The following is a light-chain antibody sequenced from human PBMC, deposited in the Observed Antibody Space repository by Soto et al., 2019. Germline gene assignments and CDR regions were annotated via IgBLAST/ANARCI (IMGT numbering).Light chain of an antibody. J-gene: IGKJ2*01. CDR2: EAS. CDR1: QSISSW. Sequence: DIQMTQSHSTLSASVGDRVTITCRASQSISSWLAWYQQKPGTAPKLLIYEASTLESGVPSRFSGIRSGTEFTLSVSSLQPDDFATYYCQQYNDSFPYTFGQGTKVDNK. V-gene: IGKV1-5*03. CDR3: QQYNDSFPYT.